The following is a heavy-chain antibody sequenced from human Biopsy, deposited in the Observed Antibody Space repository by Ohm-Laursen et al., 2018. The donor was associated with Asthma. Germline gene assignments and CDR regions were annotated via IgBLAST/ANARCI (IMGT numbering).Heavy chain of an antibody. CDR1: GFTFSNYG. J-gene: IGHJ4*02. D-gene: IGHD1-26*01. CDR3: AKDVFPGWELRRGPDY. Sequence: RSLRLSCAASGFTFSNYGMHWVRQAPGKGLDWVAVISFDGSNKNYTDSVKGRFTISRDNSGNTLHLQMNSLRAEDTAVYYCAKDVFPGWELRRGPDYWGQGTLVTVSS. CDR2: ISFDGSNK. V-gene: IGHV3-30*18.